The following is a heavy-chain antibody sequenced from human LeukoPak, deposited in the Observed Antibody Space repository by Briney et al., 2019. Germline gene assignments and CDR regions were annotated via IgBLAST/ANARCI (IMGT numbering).Heavy chain of an antibody. CDR1: GYSISSGYY. Sequence: NPSETLSLTCTVSGYSISSGYYWSWIRQPAGKGLEWIGRIYTSGSTNYNPSLKSRVTMSVDTSKNQFSLKLSSVTAADTAVYYCARGKKWSTRAYYMDVWGKGTTVTISS. CDR3: ARGKKWSTRAYYMDV. J-gene: IGHJ6*03. V-gene: IGHV4-4*07. D-gene: IGHD2/OR15-2a*01. CDR2: IYTSGST.